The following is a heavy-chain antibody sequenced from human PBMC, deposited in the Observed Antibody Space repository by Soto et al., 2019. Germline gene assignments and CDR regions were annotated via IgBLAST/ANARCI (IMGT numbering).Heavy chain of an antibody. D-gene: IGHD3-10*01. CDR2: ISTYNGDT. J-gene: IGHJ6*02. CDR1: GYTFTNYG. CDR3: ASDHGSGSYYYYGMDV. V-gene: IGHV1-18*01. Sequence: ASVKVSCKASGYTFTNYGISWVRQAPGQGLEWMGWISTYNGDTNDVQKLQGRVTMTTATSTSTAYIELRSLGSDDTAVYYCASDHGSGSYYYYGMDVWGQGTTVTVSS.